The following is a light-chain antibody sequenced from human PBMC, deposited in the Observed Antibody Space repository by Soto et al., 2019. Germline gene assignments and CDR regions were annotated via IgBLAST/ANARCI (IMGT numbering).Light chain of an antibody. CDR2: DAS. CDR1: QSVSSSY. V-gene: IGKV3-20*01. Sequence: EIVLTQSPGTLSLSPGERATLSCRASQSVSSSYLAWYQQKPGQAPRLLIYDASSRATGIPDRFSGSGSGTDFTLTISRLEPEDVAVYYCQPYGSAPQTFGQGTKVEIK. J-gene: IGKJ1*01. CDR3: QPYGSAPQT.